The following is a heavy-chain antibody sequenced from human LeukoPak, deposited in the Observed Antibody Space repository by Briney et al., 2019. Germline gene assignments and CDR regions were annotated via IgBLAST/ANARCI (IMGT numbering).Heavy chain of an antibody. CDR2: IYPGDSDT. CDR1: GYSFTSYW. V-gene: IGHV5-51*01. Sequence: GESLKISCKGSGYSFTSYWIGWVRQMPGKGLEWMGIIYPGDSDTRYSPSFQGQVTISADKSISTAYLQWSSLKASDTAMYYCARHSIAAAGMGYFQHWGQGTLVTVSS. CDR3: ARHSIAAAGMGYFQH. J-gene: IGHJ1*01. D-gene: IGHD6-13*01.